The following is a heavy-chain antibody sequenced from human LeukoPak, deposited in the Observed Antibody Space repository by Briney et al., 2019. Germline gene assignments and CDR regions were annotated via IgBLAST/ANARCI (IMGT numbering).Heavy chain of an antibody. V-gene: IGHV1-18*01. CDR1: GYTFTSYG. Sequence: ASVKVSCKASGYTFTSYGISWVRQAPGQGLEWMGWISAYNGNTNYAQKLQGRVTMTTDTSTSTAYMKLRSLRSDDTAVYYCARVSYDYVWGSYREIAFDYWGQGTLVTVSS. D-gene: IGHD3-16*02. J-gene: IGHJ4*02. CDR2: ISAYNGNT. CDR3: ARVSYDYVWGSYREIAFDY.